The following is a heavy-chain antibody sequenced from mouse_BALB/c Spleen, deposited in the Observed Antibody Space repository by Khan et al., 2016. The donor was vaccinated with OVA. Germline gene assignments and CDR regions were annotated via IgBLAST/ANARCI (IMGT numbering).Heavy chain of an antibody. Sequence: QMQLEESGPGLVAPSQSLSITCTVSGFSLTSYGVYWVRQPLGKGLVWLGVILAGGSTTYYSAFMSRLSISKDNSKSQVFLKMNSMQTEDTAMYSCARLEDIWGQGTTLTVSS. D-gene: IGHD1-3*01. J-gene: IGHJ2*01. CDR1: GFSLTSYG. CDR3: ARLEDI. V-gene: IGHV2-9*02. CDR2: ILAGGST.